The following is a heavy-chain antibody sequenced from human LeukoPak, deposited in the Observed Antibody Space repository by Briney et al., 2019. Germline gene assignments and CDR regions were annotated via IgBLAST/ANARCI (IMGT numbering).Heavy chain of an antibody. CDR1: GFTFSDYY. J-gene: IGHJ4*02. D-gene: IGHD4-23*01. Sequence: KAGGSLRLSCAASGFTFSDYYMSWIRQAPWKGLEWVSYISSSGSTIYYADSVKGRFTISRDNAKNSLYLQMNSLRAEDTAVYYCARVHYGGNSNVDYWGQGTLVTVSS. CDR3: ARVHYGGNSNVDY. V-gene: IGHV3-11*01. CDR2: ISSSGSTI.